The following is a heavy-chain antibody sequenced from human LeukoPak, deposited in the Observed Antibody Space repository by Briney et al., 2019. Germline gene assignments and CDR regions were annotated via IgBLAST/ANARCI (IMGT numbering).Heavy chain of an antibody. V-gene: IGHV1-69*06. CDR2: IIPIFGTA. J-gene: IGHJ4*02. CDR1: GGTFSSYA. Sequence: GASVKVSCKASGGTFSSYAISWVRQAPGQGLEWMGGIIPIFGTANYAQKFRGRVTITADKSTRTAYMELSSLRSEDTAVYYCATGVPYYDILTGYPPTDYWGQGTLVTVSS. D-gene: IGHD3-9*01. CDR3: ATGVPYYDILTGYPPTDY.